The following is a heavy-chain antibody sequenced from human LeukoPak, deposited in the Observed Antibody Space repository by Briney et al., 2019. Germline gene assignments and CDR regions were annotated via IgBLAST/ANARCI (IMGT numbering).Heavy chain of an antibody. D-gene: IGHD3-22*01. V-gene: IGHV3-23*01. J-gene: IGHJ2*01. Sequence: GGSLWLSCAASGFTFTTYAMNWVRQAPGKGLEWVSVSGSGGSTYYADSVKGRFTISRDNSKNTLYLEVNSLRAEDTAVYYCATAFYFDGSGPYWYFALWGRGTLVTVSS. CDR3: ATAFYFDGSGPYWYFAL. CDR2: SGSGGST. CDR1: GFTFTTYA.